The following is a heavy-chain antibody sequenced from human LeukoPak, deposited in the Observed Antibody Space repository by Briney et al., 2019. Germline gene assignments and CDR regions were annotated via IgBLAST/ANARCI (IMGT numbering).Heavy chain of an antibody. CDR1: GGSFSGYY. Sequence: PSETLSLTCAVYGGSFSGYYWSWIRQPPGKGLEWIGEINHSGSTNYNPSLKSRVTISVDTSKNQFSLKLSSVTAADTAVYYCASSILGYCSRGSCYPHYWGQGTLVTVSS. V-gene: IGHV4-34*01. CDR2: INHSGST. D-gene: IGHD2-15*01. J-gene: IGHJ4*02. CDR3: ASSILGYCSRGSCYPHY.